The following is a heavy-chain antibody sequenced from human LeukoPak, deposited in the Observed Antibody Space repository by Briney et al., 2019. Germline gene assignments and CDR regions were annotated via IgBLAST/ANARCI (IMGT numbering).Heavy chain of an antibody. J-gene: IGHJ5*02. V-gene: IGHV1-2*02. CDR3: ARDHYDILTGSRKWLSWFDP. D-gene: IGHD3-9*01. Sequence: ASVKVSCKASGYTFTGYYMHWVRQAPGQGLEWMGWINPNSGGTNYAQKFQGRVTMTRDTSISTAYMELSRLRSDDTAVYYCARDHYDILTGSRKWLSWFDPWGQGTLVTVSS. CDR2: INPNSGGT. CDR1: GYTFTGYY.